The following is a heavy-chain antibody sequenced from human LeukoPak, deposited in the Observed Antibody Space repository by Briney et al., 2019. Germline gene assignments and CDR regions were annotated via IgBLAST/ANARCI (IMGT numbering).Heavy chain of an antibody. D-gene: IGHD2-2*01. CDR3: AKDPIGYCSSTSCLYFDY. J-gene: IGHJ4*02. Sequence: GGSLRLSCAASGFTFSSYGMHWVRQAPGKGLEWVAFIRYDGGNKYYADSVKGRFTISRDNSKNTLYLQMNSLRAEDTAVYYCAKDPIGYCSSTSCLYFDYWGQGTLVTVSS. V-gene: IGHV3-30*02. CDR2: IRYDGGNK. CDR1: GFTFSSYG.